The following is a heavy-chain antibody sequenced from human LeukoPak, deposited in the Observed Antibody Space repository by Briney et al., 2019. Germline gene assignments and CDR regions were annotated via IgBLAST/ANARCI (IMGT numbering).Heavy chain of an antibody. D-gene: IGHD3-10*01. J-gene: IGHJ4*02. CDR1: GFIVSSNY. CDR3: VREDGFGDFDY. V-gene: IGHV3-53*01. Sequence: PGGSLRLSCAASGFIVSSNYMSWVRQAPGKGLEWVSVIYSGGSTYYADSVKGRFTISRDNSKNTLYLQMNSLRAEDTAVYYCVREDGFGDFDYWGQGTLVTVSS. CDR2: IYSGGST.